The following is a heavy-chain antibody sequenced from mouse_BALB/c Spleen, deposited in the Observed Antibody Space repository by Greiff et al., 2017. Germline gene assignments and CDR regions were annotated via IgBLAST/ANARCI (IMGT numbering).Heavy chain of an antibody. CDR3: NAEGGKGGPFDY. Sequence: VQLQQSGAELVRSGASVKLSCTASGFNIKDYYMHWVKQRPEQGLEWIGWIDPENGDTEYAPKFQGKATMTADTSSNTAYLQLSSLTSEDTAVYYCNAEGGKGGPFDYWGQGTTLTVSS. D-gene: IGHD1-3*01. CDR1: GFNIKDYY. V-gene: IGHV14-4*02. J-gene: IGHJ2*01. CDR2: IDPENGDT.